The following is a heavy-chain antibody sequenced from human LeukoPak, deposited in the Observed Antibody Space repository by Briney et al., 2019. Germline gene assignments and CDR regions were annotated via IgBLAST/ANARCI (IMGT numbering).Heavy chain of an antibody. V-gene: IGHV1-18*01. D-gene: IGHD2-2*01. CDR3: ARDRWGGYCSSTSCYQGVFDP. Sequence: ASVKVSCKASGGTFSSYAISWVRQAPGQGLEWMGWISAYNGNTNYAQKLQGRVTMTTDTSTSTAYMELRSLRSDDTAVYYCARDRWGGYCSSTSCYQGVFDPWGRGTLVTVSS. CDR2: ISAYNGNT. J-gene: IGHJ5*02. CDR1: GGTFSSYA.